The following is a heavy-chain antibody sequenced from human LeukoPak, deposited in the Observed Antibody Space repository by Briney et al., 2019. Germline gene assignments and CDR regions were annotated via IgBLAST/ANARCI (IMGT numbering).Heavy chain of an antibody. J-gene: IGHJ4*02. CDR3: ARHGGVGATFLDY. Sequence: SETLSLTCAVSGGSISSSNWWSGVGPPPGKGLEWIGEIYNSGSTNYNPSLKRRVTISGDRAKNSFSLKLSSVTAADTAVYYCARHGGVGATFLDYWGQGTLVTVSS. D-gene: IGHD1-26*01. CDR2: IYNSGST. V-gene: IGHV4-4*02. CDR1: GGSISSSNW.